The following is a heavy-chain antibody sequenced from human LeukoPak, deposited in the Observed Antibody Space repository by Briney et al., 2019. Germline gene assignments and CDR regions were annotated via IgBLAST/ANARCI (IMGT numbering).Heavy chain of an antibody. CDR2: IGNDENNK. CDR1: GFTFSSYG. J-gene: IGHJ4*02. V-gene: IGHV3-30*02. CDR3: AKDNYRYVDY. D-gene: IGHD3-16*02. Sequence: GESLRLSCAASGFTFSSYGMHWVRQAPGKGLEWVAFIGNDENNKKFGDSLKGRFTISRDNSKSTVYLQMNSLRVEDTAVYYCAKDNYRYVDYWGQGTLVIVSS.